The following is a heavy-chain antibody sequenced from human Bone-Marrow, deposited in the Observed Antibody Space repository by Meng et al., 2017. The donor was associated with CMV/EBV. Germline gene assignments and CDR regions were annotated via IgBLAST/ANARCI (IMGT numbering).Heavy chain of an antibody. Sequence: GQLVGSWGGVVPPGRSRGLFCAASGFTFSSYWMHWVRQAPGKGLVWVSRINSDGSSTSYADSVKGRFTISRDNAKNTLYLQMNSLRAEDTAVYYCARDYGSGSSWLMDYFDYWGQGTLVTVSS. J-gene: IGHJ4*02. CDR3: ARDYGSGSSWLMDYFDY. CDR2: INSDGSST. CDR1: GFTFSSYW. D-gene: IGHD6-13*01. V-gene: IGHV3-74*01.